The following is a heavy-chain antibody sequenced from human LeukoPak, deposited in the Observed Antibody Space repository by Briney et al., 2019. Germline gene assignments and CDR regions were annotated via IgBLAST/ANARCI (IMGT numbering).Heavy chain of an antibody. D-gene: IGHD3-22*01. J-gene: IGHJ4*02. CDR2: IIPIFGTA. V-gene: IGHV1-69*13. CDR1: GGTFSSYA. CDR3: ARVRYYYDSSGYYWFDPNSDY. Sequence: ASVKVSCKASGGTFSSYAISWVRQAPGQGLEWMGGIIPIFGTANYAQKFQGRVTITADESTSTAYMELSSLRSEDTAVYYCARVRYYYDSSGYYWFDPNSDYWGQGTLVTVSS.